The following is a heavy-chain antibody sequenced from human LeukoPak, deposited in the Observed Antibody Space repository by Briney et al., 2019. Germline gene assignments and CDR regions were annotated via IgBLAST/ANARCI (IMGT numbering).Heavy chain of an antibody. CDR3: ARTTRSWYEDNDAFDI. CDR2: INAGNGNR. Sequence: GASVKVSCKASGYTFTSYAMHWVRQAPGQRPEWMGWINAGNGNRRYSEKFQGRVTITRDTSASTANMELSSLRSEDTAVYYCARTTRSWYEDNDAFDIWGQGTTVTVSS. J-gene: IGHJ3*02. CDR1: GYTFTSYA. D-gene: IGHD6-13*01. V-gene: IGHV1-3*01.